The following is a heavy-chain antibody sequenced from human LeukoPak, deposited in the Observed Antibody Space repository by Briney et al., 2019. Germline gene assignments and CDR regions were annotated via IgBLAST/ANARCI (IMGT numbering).Heavy chain of an antibody. J-gene: IGHJ4*02. CDR3: AKGEAGYSSGWYDGYFDY. CDR1: GFTVSSNY. V-gene: IGHV3-66*02. D-gene: IGHD6-19*01. CDR2: IYSGGST. Sequence: GGSLRLSCAASGFTVSSNYMSWVRQAPGKGLEWVSVIYSGGSTYYADSVKGRFTISRDNSKNTLYLQMNSLRAEDTAVYYCAKGEAGYSSGWYDGYFDYWGQGTLVTVSS.